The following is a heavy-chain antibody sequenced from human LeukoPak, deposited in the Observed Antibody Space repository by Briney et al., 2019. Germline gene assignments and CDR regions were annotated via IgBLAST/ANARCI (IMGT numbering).Heavy chain of an antibody. V-gene: IGHV3-23*01. D-gene: IGHD5-18*01. CDR2: ISESGSGT. J-gene: IGHJ4*02. Sequence: GESLRLSCAVSGLTFSRYAMSWVRQAPGKGLEWVSAISESGSGTYYADSVKGRFTISRDNSKDTLSLQMNSLRAEDTAVYYCAKDIAQGYTFGSIEQDNWGQGTLVTVSS. CDR1: GLTFSRYA. CDR3: AKDIAQGYTFGSIEQDN.